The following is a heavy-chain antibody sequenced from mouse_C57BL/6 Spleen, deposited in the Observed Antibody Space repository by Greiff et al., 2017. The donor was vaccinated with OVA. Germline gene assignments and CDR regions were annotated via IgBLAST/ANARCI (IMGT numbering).Heavy chain of an antibody. D-gene: IGHD1-1*01. CDR3: EIYYGSWFAY. CDR2: IRPNSGST. J-gene: IGHJ3*01. V-gene: IGHV1-64*01. Sequence: QVQLQQSGAELVKPGASVKLSCKASGYTFTSYWMHWVKQRPGQGLEWIGMIRPNSGSTNYNEKFKSKATLTVDKSSSTAYMQLSSLTSEDSAVYYCEIYYGSWFAYWGQGTLVTVSA. CDR1: GYTFTSYW.